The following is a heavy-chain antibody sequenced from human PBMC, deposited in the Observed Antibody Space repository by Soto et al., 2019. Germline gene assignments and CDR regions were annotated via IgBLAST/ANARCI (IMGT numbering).Heavy chain of an antibody. J-gene: IGHJ3*02. D-gene: IGHD6-13*01. Sequence: QVQLVQSGAEVQKPGSSVTVSCKASGGTFSSYAISWVRQAPGQGLEWMGGIIPISGTANYAQKVQGRVTITADESTSTAYMELSSLRSEDTAVYYCASLSIAAAGHDAFDIWGQGTMVTVSS. CDR1: GGTFSSYA. CDR3: ASLSIAAAGHDAFDI. CDR2: IIPISGTA. V-gene: IGHV1-69*01.